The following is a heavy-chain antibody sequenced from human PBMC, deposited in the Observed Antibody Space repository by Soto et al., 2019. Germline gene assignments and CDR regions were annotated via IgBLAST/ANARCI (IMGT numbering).Heavy chain of an antibody. CDR1: DFSVSNAW. J-gene: IGHJ6*02. V-gene: IGHV3-15*07. Sequence: EVQLVESGGGLVKPGGSLRLSCAASDFSVSNAWMNRVRQAPGKGLEWVGRFKTRSEGEATDYAAPLKDRFTISRDDSKNTLFLQMNSLKTEDTAVYYCTTGSVEGVWGQGATVIVSS. D-gene: IGHD2-15*01. CDR2: FKTRSEGEAT. CDR3: TTGSVEGV.